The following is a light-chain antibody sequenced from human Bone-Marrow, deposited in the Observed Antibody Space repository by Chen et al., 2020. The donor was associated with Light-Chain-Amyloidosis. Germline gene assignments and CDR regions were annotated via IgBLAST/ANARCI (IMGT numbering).Light chain of an antibody. Sequence: YVLTQPSSVSVAPGQTATIACGGNNIGSTSVHWYQQTPGHAPLLVVYDDSERPSGNTDRLSGSNSGNTVTLSISRVEAGDEADYYCQVWDRSSDRPVFGGGTKLTVL. CDR3: QVWDRSSDRPV. J-gene: IGLJ3*02. V-gene: IGLV3-21*02. CDR2: DDS. CDR1: NIGSTS.